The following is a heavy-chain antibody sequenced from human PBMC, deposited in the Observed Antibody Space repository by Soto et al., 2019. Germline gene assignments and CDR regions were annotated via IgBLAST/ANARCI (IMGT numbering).Heavy chain of an antibody. CDR2: ISWKGGGI. CDR1: GFTFDDYA. V-gene: IGHV3-9*01. CDR3: VKDNYSSLSNFDY. D-gene: IGHD6-6*01. J-gene: IGHJ4*02. Sequence: GGSLRLSCAASGFTFDDYAMHWVRQAPGKGLEWVSGISWKGGGIGYADSVKGRFTISRDNAKKSLYLQMNSLRAEDTALYYCVKDNYSSLSNFDYWGQGTQVTVSS.